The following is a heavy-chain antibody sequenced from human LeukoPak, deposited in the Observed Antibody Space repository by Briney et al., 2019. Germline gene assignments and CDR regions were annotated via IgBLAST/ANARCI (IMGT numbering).Heavy chain of an antibody. V-gene: IGHV3-20*04. D-gene: IGHD1-20*01. CDR1: GFTFDDYG. CDR2: INWNGGSS. J-gene: IGHJ3*02. CDR3: ARDATGRITGTTIGGAFDI. Sequence: GGSLRLSCAASGFTFDDYGMSCVRHAPGKGLEWVSGINWNGGSSGYAHSVKGRFTISRDNAKIYLYLQMNSVRAEDTALYYCARDATGRITGTTIGGAFDIWGQGTMVTVSS.